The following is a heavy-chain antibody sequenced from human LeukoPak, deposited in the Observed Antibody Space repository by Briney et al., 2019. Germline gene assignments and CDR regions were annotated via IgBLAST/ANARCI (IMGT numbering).Heavy chain of an antibody. J-gene: IGHJ6*02. V-gene: IGHV4-59*12. Sequence: PSETLSLTCSVSGGSISSYYWSWIRQPPGKGLEWIGYIYHSGSTDYNPSLKSRVTISLDTSKNQFSLKLSSVTAADTAVYYCARDVGSSTRHYYYGMDVWGQGTTVTVSS. CDR1: GGSISSYY. CDR3: ARDVGSSTRHYYYGMDV. CDR2: IYHSGST. D-gene: IGHD2-2*01.